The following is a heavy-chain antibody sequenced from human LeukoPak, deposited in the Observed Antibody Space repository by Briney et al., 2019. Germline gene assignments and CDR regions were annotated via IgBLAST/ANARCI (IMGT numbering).Heavy chain of an antibody. V-gene: IGHV1-18*01. J-gene: IGHJ4*02. CDR2: ISAYNGNT. CDR3: ARDITSIAAAGMNDY. Sequence: GASVKISCKASGYTSTTYGISCVRQAPRHRLEWIGWISAYNGNTNYAQKLQGRVTMTTDTSTSTAYMELRSVRSEDTAVYYCARDITSIAAAGMNDYWGQGTLVTVSS. CDR1: GYTSTTYG. D-gene: IGHD6-13*01.